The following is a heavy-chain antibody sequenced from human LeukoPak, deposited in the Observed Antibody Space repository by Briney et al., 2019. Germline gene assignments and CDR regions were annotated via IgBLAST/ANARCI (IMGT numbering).Heavy chain of an antibody. D-gene: IGHD2-2*01. V-gene: IGHV4-4*07. CDR1: GGSIRGYY. CDR3: ARESPASTSRLMDV. Sequence: PSETLSLTCTVSGGSIRGYYWTYIRQPAGKGLEWIGRIYTNESTNYSPSLKSRVTMSVDTSKNQFSLKLSSVTAADTAVYYCARESPASTSRLMDVWGKGTTVTVSS. CDR2: IYTNEST. J-gene: IGHJ6*03.